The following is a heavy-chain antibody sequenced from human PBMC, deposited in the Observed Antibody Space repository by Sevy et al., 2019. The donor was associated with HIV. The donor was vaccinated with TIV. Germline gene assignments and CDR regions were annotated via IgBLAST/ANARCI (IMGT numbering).Heavy chain of an antibody. CDR1: GFTFSKYS. J-gene: IGHJ4*02. CDR3: AREGCTKPHDY. V-gene: IGHV3-23*01. D-gene: IGHD2-8*01. Sequence: GESLKISCVASGFTFSKYSMSWVRQPPGKGLEWVSTLSFGCGEINHADSVKGRFTISRDNSKNSLYLQMNNLRAEDTAVYYCAREGCTKPHDYWGQGTLVTVSS. CDR2: LSFGCGEI.